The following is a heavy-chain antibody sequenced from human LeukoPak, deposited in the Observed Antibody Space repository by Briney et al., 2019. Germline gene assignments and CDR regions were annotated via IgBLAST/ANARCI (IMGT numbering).Heavy chain of an antibody. J-gene: IGHJ4*02. CDR1: GGTFSSYA. CDR3: ARVDGGPEHLDWLLRN. Sequence: SVKVSCKASGGTFSSYAISWVRQAPGQGLEWMGGIIPIFGTANYAQKFQGRVTITADESTSTAYMELSSLRSEDTAVYYCARVDGGPEHLDWLLRNWGQGTLLTVSS. V-gene: IGHV1-69*13. CDR2: IIPIFGTA. D-gene: IGHD3-9*01.